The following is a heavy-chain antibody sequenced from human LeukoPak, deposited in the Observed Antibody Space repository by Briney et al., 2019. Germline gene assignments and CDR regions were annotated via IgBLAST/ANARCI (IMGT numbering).Heavy chain of an antibody. J-gene: IGHJ3*02. CDR2: IKQDGSEK. CDR3: ARDRTYYDFWSGYYHDAFDI. D-gene: IGHD3-3*01. V-gene: IGHV3-7*01. CDR1: GFTFSSYW. Sequence: PGGSLRLSCAASGFTFSSYWMSWVRQAPGKGLEWVANIKQDGSEKYYVDSVKGRFTISRDNAKNSLYLQMNSLRAEDTAVYYCARDRTYYDFWSGYYHDAFDIWAKGQWSPSLQ.